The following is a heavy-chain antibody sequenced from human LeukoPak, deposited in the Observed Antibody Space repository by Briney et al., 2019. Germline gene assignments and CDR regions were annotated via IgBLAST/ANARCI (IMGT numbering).Heavy chain of an antibody. Sequence: ASVKVSCKASGYTFPTYDINWVRQAAGQGLEWMGWMNPHSGNAGYAQKFQGRVTMTRDTSISTAYMELSSLRSEDTAVYYCARIPHRVPHNWFDPWGQGTLVTVSS. CDR3: ARIPHRVPHNWFDP. V-gene: IGHV1-8*01. J-gene: IGHJ5*02. CDR2: MNPHSGNA. D-gene: IGHD2-2*01. CDR1: GYTFPTYD.